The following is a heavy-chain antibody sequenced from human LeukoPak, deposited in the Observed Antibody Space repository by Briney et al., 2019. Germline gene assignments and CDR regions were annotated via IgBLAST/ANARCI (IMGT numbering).Heavy chain of an antibody. D-gene: IGHD6-13*01. CDR2: ISHDGNNK. CDR1: GVPFSDYG. J-gene: IGHJ4*02. Sequence: PGGSLRLSCAASGVPFSDYGTYWVRQAPGKGLEWLAVISHDGNNKYYADSVKGRFTISRDNSKNTLYLQMNTLRADDTAVCYCAKDHGSSDWYYFDYWGQGTLVTVSS. V-gene: IGHV3-30*18. CDR3: AKDHGSSDWYYFDY.